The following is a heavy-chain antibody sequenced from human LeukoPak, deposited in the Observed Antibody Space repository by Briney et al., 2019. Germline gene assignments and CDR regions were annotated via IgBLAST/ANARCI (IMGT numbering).Heavy chain of an antibody. CDR2: INHSGST. J-gene: IGHJ6*03. D-gene: IGHD1-26*01. Sequence: PSETLSLTCAVYGGSFSGYYWSWIRQPPGKGLEWIGEINHSGSTNYNPSLKSRVTISVDTSKNQFSLKLSSVTAADTAVYYCARGGWELLTYYYYYMDVWGKGTTVTVSS. CDR3: ARGGWELLTYYYYYMDV. CDR1: GGSFSGYY. V-gene: IGHV4-34*01.